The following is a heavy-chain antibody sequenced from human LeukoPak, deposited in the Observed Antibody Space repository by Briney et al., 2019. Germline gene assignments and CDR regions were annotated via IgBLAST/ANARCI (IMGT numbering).Heavy chain of an antibody. CDR2: IYYSGST. D-gene: IGHD3-10*01. J-gene: IGHJ6*03. V-gene: IGHV4-59*01. Sequence: PSETLSLTCTVSGGSISTYYWSWIRQPPGKGLELIGYIYYSGSTNYNPSLKSRVTISVDTSKNQFSLKLSSVTAADTAVYYCAKSRDYYYYYMGVWGKGTTVTVSS. CDR1: GGSISTYY. CDR3: AKSRDYYYYYMGV.